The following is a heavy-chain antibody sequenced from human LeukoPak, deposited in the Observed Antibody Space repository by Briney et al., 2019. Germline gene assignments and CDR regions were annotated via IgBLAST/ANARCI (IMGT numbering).Heavy chain of an antibody. CDR2: MNPNSGNT. V-gene: IGHV1-8*03. D-gene: IGHD3-3*01. CDR3: AATPDYDFWSGYFSA. CDR1: GYTFTSYD. Sequence: ASVKVSCKASGYTFTSYDINWVRQATGQGLEWMGWMNPNSGNTGYAQKFQGRVTITRNTSISTAYMELSSLRSEDTAVYYCAATPDYDFWSGYFSAWGQGTLVTVSS. J-gene: IGHJ4*02.